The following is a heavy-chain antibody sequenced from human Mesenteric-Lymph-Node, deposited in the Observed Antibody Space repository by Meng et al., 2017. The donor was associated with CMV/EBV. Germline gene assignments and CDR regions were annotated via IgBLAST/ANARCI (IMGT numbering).Heavy chain of an antibody. CDR3: ARGGGYSYGSF. CDR2: ISSSSTSI. CDR1: GFTFSSYS. D-gene: IGHD5-18*01. V-gene: IGHV3-48*04. Sequence: GESLKISCAASGFTFSSYSMIWVRQAPGKGLEWVSYISSSSTSIYYADSVKGRFTISRDNAKNSQYLQMNSLRAEDTAVYYCARGGGYSYGSFWGQGTLVTVSS. J-gene: IGHJ4*02.